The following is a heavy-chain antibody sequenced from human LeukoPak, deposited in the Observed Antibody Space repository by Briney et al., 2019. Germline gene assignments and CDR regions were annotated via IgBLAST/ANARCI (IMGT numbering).Heavy chain of an antibody. CDR2: ISASGGST. CDR3: AKPAYDFWSGYSDY. D-gene: IGHD3-3*01. Sequence: GGSLRLSCAASGFTFNTYAMSWVRQAPGKGLEWVSGISASGGSTYYADSVKGRFTISRDNSKNTLYLQMNSLRAEDTAVYYCAKPAYDFWSGYSDYWGQGTLVTVSS. J-gene: IGHJ4*02. V-gene: IGHV3-23*01. CDR1: GFTFNTYA.